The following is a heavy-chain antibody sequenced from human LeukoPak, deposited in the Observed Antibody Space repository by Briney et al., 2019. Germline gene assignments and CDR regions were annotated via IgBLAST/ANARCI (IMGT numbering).Heavy chain of an antibody. V-gene: IGHV3-64*05. CDR1: GFTFSNYA. CDR2: ISSNGGRT. D-gene: IGHD6-19*01. J-gene: IGHJ4*02. Sequence: PGGSLRLSCSVSGFTFSNYAMHWVRQAPGKGLEYVSGISSNGGRTYYADSVKGRFTISRDNSKNTMYDQMSTLRVEDTAVYYCVKDPHSSGRYYFDYWGQGTLVTVSS. CDR3: VKDPHSSGRYYFDY.